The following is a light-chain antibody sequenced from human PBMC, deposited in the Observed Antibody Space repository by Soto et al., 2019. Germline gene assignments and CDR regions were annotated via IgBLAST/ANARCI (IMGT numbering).Light chain of an antibody. CDR2: DVS. V-gene: IGLV2-11*01. Sequence: QSALTQPRSVSGSPGQSVTISCTGTSSDVGGYNYVSWYQQHPGKAPKLMIYDVSKRPSGVPDRFSGSKSGNTASLTISGLQAEYEADYYCCSYAGSYSDVFGTGTKLTVL. CDR1: SSDVGGYNY. CDR3: CSYAGSYSDV. J-gene: IGLJ1*01.